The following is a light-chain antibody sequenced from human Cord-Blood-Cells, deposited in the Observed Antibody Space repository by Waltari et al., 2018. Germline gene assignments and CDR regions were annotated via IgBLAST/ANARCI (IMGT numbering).Light chain of an antibody. CDR2: DVS. J-gene: IGLJ1*01. Sequence: QSALTQPASVSGSPGQSITISCPGTSSHVGGYNYVSWYQQHPGKAPKLMIYDVSNRPSGVSNRFSGSKSGNTASLTISGLQAEDEADYYCSSYTSSSTLVFGTGTKVTVL. V-gene: IGLV2-14*01. CDR3: SSYTSSSTLV. CDR1: SSHVGGYNY.